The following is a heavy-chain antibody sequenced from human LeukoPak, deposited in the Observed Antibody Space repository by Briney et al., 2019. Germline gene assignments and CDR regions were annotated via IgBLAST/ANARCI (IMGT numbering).Heavy chain of an antibody. CDR1: GFTFSSYG. D-gene: IGHD2-2*01. CDR3: AKQGKYQATIPRYGMDV. V-gene: IGHV3-30*18. Sequence: SGGSLRLSCAVSGFTFSSYGFYWVRQAPGKGLEWVAVISYDGTNEYYADSVKGRFTISRDNSKNTLYLQMDSLRAEDTAFYYCAKQGKYQATIPRYGMDVWGQGTTVIVSS. CDR2: ISYDGTNE. J-gene: IGHJ6*02.